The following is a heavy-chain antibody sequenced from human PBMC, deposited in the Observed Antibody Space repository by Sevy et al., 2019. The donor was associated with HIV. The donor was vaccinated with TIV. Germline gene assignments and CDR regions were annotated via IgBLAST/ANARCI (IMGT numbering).Heavy chain of an antibody. CDR1: GGTFSSYA. CDR3: ARKEGTGTTGVFDY. D-gene: IGHD1-1*01. V-gene: IGHV1-69*13. J-gene: IGHJ4*02. CDR2: IIPIFGTA. Sequence: ASVKVSCKASGGTFSSYAISWVRQAPGQGLEWMGGIIPIFGTANYGQKFQGRVTITADESTSTAYMELSSLRSEDTAVYYCARKEGTGTTGVFDYWGQGTLVTVSS.